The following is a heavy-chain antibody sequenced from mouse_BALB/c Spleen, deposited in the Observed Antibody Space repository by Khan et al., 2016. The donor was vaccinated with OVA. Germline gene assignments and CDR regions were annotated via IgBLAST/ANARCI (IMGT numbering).Heavy chain of an antibody. V-gene: IGHV1S137*01. CDR1: GYTFADSG. CDR3: TRDGISEFTY. D-gene: IGHD2-3*01. Sequence: QVQLQQSGPEPVRPGASVKISCKGSGYTFADSGMHWVRQSHAKSLEWIGVISTYYGNIKYNQKFEGRATMTVAKSSSTAYMELARLTSEDSAVYFCTRDGISEFTYWGQGTLVTVSA. CDR2: ISTYYGNI. J-gene: IGHJ3*01.